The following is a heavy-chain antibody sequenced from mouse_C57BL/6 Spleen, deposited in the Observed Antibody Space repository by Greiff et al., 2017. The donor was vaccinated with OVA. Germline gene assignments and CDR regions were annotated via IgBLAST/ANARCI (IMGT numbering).Heavy chain of an antibody. CDR3: ARGYDGYYSWYFDV. CDR1: GYTFTSYW. Sequence: QVQLQQSGAELVMPGASVKLSCKASGYTFTSYWMHWVKQRPGQGLEWIGEIDPSDSYTNYNQKFKGKSTLTVDKSSSTAYMQLSSLTSEDSAVYYCARGYDGYYSWYFDVWGTGTTVTVSS. V-gene: IGHV1-69*01. CDR2: IDPSDSYT. D-gene: IGHD2-3*01. J-gene: IGHJ1*03.